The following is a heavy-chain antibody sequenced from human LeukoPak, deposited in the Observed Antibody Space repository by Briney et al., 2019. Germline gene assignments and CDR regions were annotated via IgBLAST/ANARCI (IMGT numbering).Heavy chain of an antibody. Sequence: SVKVSCKASGGTFSSYAISWVRQAPGQGLEWMGGIIPIFGTANYAQKFQGRVTITAYESTSTAYMELSSLRSEDMAVYYCARGALADMYYFDYWGQGTLVTVSS. CDR2: IIPIFGTA. CDR1: GGTFSSYA. CDR3: ARGALADMYYFDY. D-gene: IGHD6-19*01. J-gene: IGHJ4*02. V-gene: IGHV1-69*13.